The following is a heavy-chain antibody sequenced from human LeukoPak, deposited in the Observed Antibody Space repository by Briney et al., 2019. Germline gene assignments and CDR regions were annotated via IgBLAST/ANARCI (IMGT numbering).Heavy chain of an antibody. D-gene: IGHD4-23*01. Sequence: GASVKVSCKASGYTFTSYGISWVRQAPGQGLEWMGRIIPILGIANYAQKFQGRVTITADKSTSTAYMELSSLRSEDTAVYYCARDPTTVVTPGWYFDLWGRGTLVTVSS. CDR3: ARDPTTVVTPGWYFDL. V-gene: IGHV1-69*04. CDR2: IIPILGIA. CDR1: GYTFTSYG. J-gene: IGHJ2*01.